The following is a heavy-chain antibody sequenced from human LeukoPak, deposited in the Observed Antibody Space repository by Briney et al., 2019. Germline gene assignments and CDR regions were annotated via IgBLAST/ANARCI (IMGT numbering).Heavy chain of an antibody. Sequence: SSVTVSCKASGYAFTGYYLHWVRQAPGQGLEWMGWINPNSGGTIYAQKFQGRFTMTRDTSITTAYMELSRLRSDDTALYYCARRAVIFGVVIGNDYWGQGTLVTVSS. D-gene: IGHD3-3*01. CDR1: GYAFTGYY. V-gene: IGHV1-2*02. J-gene: IGHJ4*02. CDR2: INPNSGGT. CDR3: ARRAVIFGVVIGNDY.